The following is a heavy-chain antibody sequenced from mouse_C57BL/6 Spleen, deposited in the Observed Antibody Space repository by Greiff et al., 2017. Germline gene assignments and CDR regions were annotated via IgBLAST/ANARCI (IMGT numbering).Heavy chain of an antibody. CDR2: INPSTGGT. CDR1: GYSFTGYY. CDR3: ARRTDGYYGYFDV. Sequence: VQLKESGPELVKPGASVKISCKASGYSFTGYYMNWVKQSPEKSLEWIGEINPSTGGTTYNQKFKAKATLTVDKSSSTAYMQLKSLTSEDSAVYYCARRTDGYYGYFDVWGTGTTVTVSS. J-gene: IGHJ1*03. V-gene: IGHV1-42*01. D-gene: IGHD2-3*01.